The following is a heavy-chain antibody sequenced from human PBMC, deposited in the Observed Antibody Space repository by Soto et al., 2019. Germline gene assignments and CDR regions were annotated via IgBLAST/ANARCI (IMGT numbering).Heavy chain of an antibody. D-gene: IGHD6-19*01. CDR1: GGSISGTTYS. V-gene: IGHV4-30-2*02. J-gene: IGHJ4*02. Sequence: SETLSLTCAVSGGSISGTTYSWIWIRQPPGKGLEWIGYIYDSGNTYYNPSLKSQFSISVDTSKKQFSLKLSSVTAADTAVYYCARESIAVAGTYYWGQGTLVTVSS. CDR3: ARESIAVAGTYY. CDR2: IYDSGNT.